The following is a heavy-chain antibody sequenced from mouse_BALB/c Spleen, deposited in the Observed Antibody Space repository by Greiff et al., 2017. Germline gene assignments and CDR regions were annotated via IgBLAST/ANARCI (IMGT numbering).Heavy chain of an antibody. CDR3: AREAYDYDGPFDY. D-gene: IGHD2-4*01. CDR2: ISDGGSYT. Sequence: EVKLVESGGGLVKPGGSLKLSCAASGFTFSDYYMYWVRQTPEKRLEWVATISDGGSYTYYPDSVKGRFTISRDNAKNNLYLQMSSLKSEDTAMYYCAREAYDYDGPFDYWGQGTTLTVSS. CDR1: GFTFSDYY. J-gene: IGHJ2*01. V-gene: IGHV5-4*02.